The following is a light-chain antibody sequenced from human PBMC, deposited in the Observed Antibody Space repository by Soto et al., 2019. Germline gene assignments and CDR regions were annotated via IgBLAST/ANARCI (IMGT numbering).Light chain of an antibody. J-gene: IGLJ1*01. V-gene: IGLV1-40*01. CDR1: NTNIGAGYD. CDR3: QSYDSSLSASYV. Sequence: QSALTQPPSVSGAPGQRVTISCTGHNTNIGAGYDVHWYKQIPGTAPQLLIHSNSNRPSGVPDRFSGSKSGSSASLAITGLQSEDEADYYCQSYDSSLSASYVFGGGTKVTVL. CDR2: SNS.